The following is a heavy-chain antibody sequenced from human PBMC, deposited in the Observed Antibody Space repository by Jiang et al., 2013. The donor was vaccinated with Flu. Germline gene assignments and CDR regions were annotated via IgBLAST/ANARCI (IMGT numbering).Heavy chain of an antibody. CDR3: ARSDGYNRENLLYNWFDP. CDR1: GYTFSRHG. D-gene: IGHD5-24*01. V-gene: IGHV1-18*01. J-gene: IGHJ5*02. Sequence: AEVKKPGASVKVSCKASGYTFSRHGINWVRQAPGQGLEWMGWISAYNGGINYARKVQGRVTLTTDTTTSTAYMELRSLTSDDTAVYYCARSDGYNRENLLYNWFDPWGQGTLVIVSS. CDR2: ISAYNGGI.